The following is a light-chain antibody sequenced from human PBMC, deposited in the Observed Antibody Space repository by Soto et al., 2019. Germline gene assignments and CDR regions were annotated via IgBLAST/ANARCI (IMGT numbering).Light chain of an antibody. CDR3: SSYASSSTLVL. CDR1: PSDIGGYNY. CDR2: EVT. V-gene: IGLV2-14*01. J-gene: IGLJ2*01. Sequence: QSALTQPACVSGSPGHSITISCTGTPSDIGGYNYVSWYQQHPGKAPKLIIYEVTHRPSGVSDRFSGSKSGNTASLTISGLLAEDEADYYCSSYASSSTLVLFGGGTKLTVL.